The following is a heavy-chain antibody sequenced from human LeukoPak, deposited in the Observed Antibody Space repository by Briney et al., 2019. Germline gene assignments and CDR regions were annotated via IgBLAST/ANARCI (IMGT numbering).Heavy chain of an antibody. J-gene: IGHJ4*02. CDR2: IYSGGST. Sequence: GGSLRLSCAASGFTVSSNYMSWVRQAPGKGLEWVSVIYSGGSTYYADSVKGRFAISRDNSKNTLYLQMNSLRAEDTAVYYCARDSRGRYFDYWGQGTLVTVSS. CDR3: ARDSRGRYFDY. D-gene: IGHD1-26*01. V-gene: IGHV3-53*01. CDR1: GFTVSSNY.